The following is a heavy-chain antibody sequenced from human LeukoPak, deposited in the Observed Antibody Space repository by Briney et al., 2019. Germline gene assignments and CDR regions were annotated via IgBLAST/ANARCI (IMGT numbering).Heavy chain of an antibody. CDR2: INTDGSST. D-gene: IGHD5-18*01. V-gene: IGHV3-74*01. Sequence: GGSLRLSCAASGFTFSSYWVHWVRQAPGKGLVWVSRINTDGSSTSYADSVKGRFTISRDNAKNTLYLQMNSLRAEDTAVYYCARGVLGGYSYGYNGIDYWGQGTLVTASS. J-gene: IGHJ4*02. CDR1: GFTFSSYW. CDR3: ARGVLGGYSYGYNGIDY.